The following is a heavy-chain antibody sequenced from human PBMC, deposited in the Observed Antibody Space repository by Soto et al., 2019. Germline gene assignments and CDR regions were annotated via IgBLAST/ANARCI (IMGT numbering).Heavy chain of an antibody. D-gene: IGHD3-10*01. J-gene: IGHJ4*02. Sequence: QVQLVQSGAEVKKPGSSVKVSCKASGGTFSSYAISWVRQAPGQGLEWMGGIIPIFGTANYAQKFQGRVMIAADESTSTAYMGLSGLRSGDTAVYYCARDRVYGSGPYYFDYWGQGTLVIVCS. CDR3: ARDRVYGSGPYYFDY. CDR2: IIPIFGTA. V-gene: IGHV1-69*12. CDR1: GGTFSSYA.